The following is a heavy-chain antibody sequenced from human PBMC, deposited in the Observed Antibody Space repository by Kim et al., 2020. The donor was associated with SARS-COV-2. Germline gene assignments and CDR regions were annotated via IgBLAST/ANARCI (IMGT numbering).Heavy chain of an antibody. D-gene: IGHD1-26*01. CDR3: ARDLSNIGSSFDY. Sequence: SRTYQGRVTITRDTSASTAYMERSGLRSEDTAVYYCARDLSNIGSSFDYWGQGTLVTVSS. J-gene: IGHJ4*02. V-gene: IGHV1-3*01.